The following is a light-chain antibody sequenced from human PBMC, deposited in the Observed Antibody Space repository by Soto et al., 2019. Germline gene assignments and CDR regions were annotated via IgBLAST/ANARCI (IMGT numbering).Light chain of an antibody. V-gene: IGKV3-20*01. CDR1: QSVSSSY. Sequence: EIVLTQAPGTLSISPGERATLSCRASQSVSSSYLAWYQQKPGQAPRLLIYGASSRATGIPDRFSGSGSGTDFTLTISRLEPEDFAVYYCQQYGSSPLTFGGGTK. CDR2: GAS. J-gene: IGKJ4*01. CDR3: QQYGSSPLT.